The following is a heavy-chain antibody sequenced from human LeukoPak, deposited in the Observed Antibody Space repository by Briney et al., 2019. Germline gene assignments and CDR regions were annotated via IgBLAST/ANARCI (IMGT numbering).Heavy chain of an antibody. CDR1: GGSIVSSY. V-gene: IGHV4-59*01. Sequence: SETLSLTCTVSGGSIVSSYWSWIRQPPGKGLEWIGYIYYSGSTNYNPSLKSRVTISVDTSKNQFSLKLSSVTAADTAVYYCARMRGYSSSDWGQGTLVTVSS. D-gene: IGHD6-6*01. CDR3: ARMRGYSSSD. CDR2: IYYSGST. J-gene: IGHJ4*02.